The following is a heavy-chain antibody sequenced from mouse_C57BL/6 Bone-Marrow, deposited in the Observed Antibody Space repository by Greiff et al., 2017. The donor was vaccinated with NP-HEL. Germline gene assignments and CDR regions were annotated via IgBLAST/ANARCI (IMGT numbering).Heavy chain of an antibody. D-gene: IGHD2-1*01. CDR2: IYPRSGNT. J-gene: IGHJ1*03. CDR3: ASGELLLHYWYFDV. V-gene: IGHV1-81*01. Sequence: QVQLKQSGAELVRPGASVKLSCKASGYTFTSYGISWVKQRTGQGLEWIGEIYPRSGNTYYNEKFKGKATLTADKSSSTAYMELRSLTSEDSAVYFCASGELLLHYWYFDVWGTGTTVTVSS. CDR1: GYTFTSYG.